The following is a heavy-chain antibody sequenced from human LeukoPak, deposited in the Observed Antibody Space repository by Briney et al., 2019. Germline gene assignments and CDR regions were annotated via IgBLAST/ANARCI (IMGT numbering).Heavy chain of an antibody. D-gene: IGHD3-9*01. J-gene: IGHJ3*01. V-gene: IGHV4-59*08. CDR1: GGSISSYY. Sequence: SETLSLTCTVSGGSISSYYWSWIRQPPGKGLEWIGYIYYTGTTNYNPSLKSRVTISVDISKNHFSLKLSSVTAAGTAVYYCASGYFGDAFDVWGQGTMVTVSS. CDR3: ASGYFGDAFDV. CDR2: IYYTGTT.